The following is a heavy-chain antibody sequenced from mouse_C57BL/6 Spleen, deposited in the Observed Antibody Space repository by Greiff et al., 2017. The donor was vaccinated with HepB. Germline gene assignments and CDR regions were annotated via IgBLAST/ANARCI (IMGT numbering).Heavy chain of an antibody. Sequence: EVQLVESGGGLVKPGGSLKLSCAASGFTFSSYAMSWVRQTPEKRLEWVATISDGGSYTYYPDNVKGRFNISRDNAKNNLYLQMSHLKSEDTAMYYCARDIYYGSRDYFDYWGQGTTLTVSS. V-gene: IGHV5-4*01. CDR1: GFTFSSYA. D-gene: IGHD1-1*01. J-gene: IGHJ2*01. CDR3: ARDIYYGSRDYFDY. CDR2: ISDGGSYT.